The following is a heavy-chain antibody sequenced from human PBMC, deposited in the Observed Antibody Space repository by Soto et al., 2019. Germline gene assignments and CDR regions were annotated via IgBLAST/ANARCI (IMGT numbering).Heavy chain of an antibody. CDR3: AKDIKIFGVVITVPFDY. Sequence: GGSLRLSCAASGFTFSSYAMSWVCQAPGKGLEWVSAISGSGGSTYYADSVKGRFTISRDNSKNTLYLQMNSLRAEDTAVYYCAKDIKIFGVVITVPFDYWGQGTLVTVSS. D-gene: IGHD3-3*01. V-gene: IGHV3-23*01. CDR2: ISGSGGST. J-gene: IGHJ4*02. CDR1: GFTFSSYA.